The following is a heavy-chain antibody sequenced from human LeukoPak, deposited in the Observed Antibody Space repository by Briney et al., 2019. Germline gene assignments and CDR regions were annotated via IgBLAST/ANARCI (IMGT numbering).Heavy chain of an antibody. J-gene: IGHJ4*02. CDR2: IFSGGRT. V-gene: IGHV3-53*01. Sequence: PGGSLRLSCAASGFTVSSNYMSWVRQAPGKGLEWVSVIFSGGRTYNTDSVKGRFTISRDNSKSTLYLQMNGLRAEDTALYYCAKALRFWGQGTLVTVSS. CDR1: GFTVSSNY. CDR3: AKALRF. D-gene: IGHD3-16*01.